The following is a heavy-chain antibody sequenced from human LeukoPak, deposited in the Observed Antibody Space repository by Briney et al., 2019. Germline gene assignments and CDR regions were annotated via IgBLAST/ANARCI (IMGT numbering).Heavy chain of an antibody. V-gene: IGHV3-9*01. J-gene: IGHJ4*02. D-gene: IGHD6-19*01. CDR2: ISWNSGSI. Sequence: PGRSLRLSCVASGFTFDDYAMHWVRQAPGKGLEWVSGISWNSGSIGYADSVKGRFTISRDNAKNSLYLQMNSLRAEDTALYYCAKSTAVAGNTFDYWGQGTLVTVSS. CDR3: AKSTAVAGNTFDY. CDR1: GFTFDDYA.